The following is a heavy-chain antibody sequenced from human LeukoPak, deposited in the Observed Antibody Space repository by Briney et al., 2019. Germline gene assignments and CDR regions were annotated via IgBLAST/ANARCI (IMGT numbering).Heavy chain of an antibody. CDR3: ALLQGGSGWYTGYFDY. CDR2: IYPGDSDT. Sequence: GESRKISCNGSGYSFTSYGMGWVRQVPGKGREWRGIIYPGDSDTRYSPSFQGQVTISADKSISTAYLQWSSLKASDTAMYYCALLQGGSGWYTGYFDYWGQGTLVTVSS. CDR1: GYSFTSYG. V-gene: IGHV5-51*01. J-gene: IGHJ4*02. D-gene: IGHD6-19*01.